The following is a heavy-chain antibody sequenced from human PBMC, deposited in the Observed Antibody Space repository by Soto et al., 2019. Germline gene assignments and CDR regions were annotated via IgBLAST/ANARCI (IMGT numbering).Heavy chain of an antibody. CDR2: ISSNGGST. D-gene: IGHD3-16*02. J-gene: IGHJ4*02. CDR1: GFTFSSYA. V-gene: IGHV3-64D*06. Sequence: GGSLRLSCSASGFTFSSYAMHWVRQAPGKGLEYVSAISSNGGSTYYADSVKGRFTISRDNSKNTLYLQMSSLRAEDTAVYYCVKVGYYDYVWGSYRPYYFDYWGQGTLVTVS. CDR3: VKVGYYDYVWGSYRPYYFDY.